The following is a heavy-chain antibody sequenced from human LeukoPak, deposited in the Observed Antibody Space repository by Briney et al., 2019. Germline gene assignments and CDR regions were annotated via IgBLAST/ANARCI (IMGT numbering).Heavy chain of an antibody. CDR2: ISYDGSNK. CDR3: AKTSDSAVAGTGSDWYFDL. Sequence: GRSLRLSCAASGFTFSSYGMHWVRQAPGKGLEWVAVISYDGSNKYYADSVKGRFTISRDNSKNTLYLQMNSLRAEDTAVYYCAKTSDSAVAGTGSDWYFDLWGHGTLVTVSS. CDR1: GFTFSSYG. V-gene: IGHV3-30*18. D-gene: IGHD6-19*01. J-gene: IGHJ2*01.